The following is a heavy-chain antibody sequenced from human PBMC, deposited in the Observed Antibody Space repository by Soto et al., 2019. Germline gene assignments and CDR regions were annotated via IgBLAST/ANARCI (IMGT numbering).Heavy chain of an antibody. CDR1: GFTFSSYG. CDR3: APSAHYGAVPR. CDR2: ISYDGSNK. J-gene: IGHJ4*02. Sequence: QVQLVESGGGVVQPGRSLRLSCAASGFTFSSYGMHWVRQAPGKGLEWVAVISYDGSNKYYDDSVKGRFTISRDNSKNTLYLIINRVGAEDTVVYYCAPSAHYGAVPRWGQGPLVTVSS. D-gene: IGHD4-17*01. V-gene: IGHV3-30*03.